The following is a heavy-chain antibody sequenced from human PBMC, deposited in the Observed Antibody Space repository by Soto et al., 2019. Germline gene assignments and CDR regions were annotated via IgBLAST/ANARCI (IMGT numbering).Heavy chain of an antibody. Sequence: EVQLLESGGKLVQPGGSLRLSCAASGFTFSNYAMSWVRQAPGEGLEWVSTISGDTVYIHYADSVRGRFTISRDNPESTLYLQMNSLRVEDTATYYCARKSPAAGGNIWFDPWGQGTLVTVSS. J-gene: IGHJ5*02. D-gene: IGHD6-13*01. V-gene: IGHV3-23*01. CDR1: GFTFSNYA. CDR2: ISGDTVYI. CDR3: ARKSPAAGGNIWFDP.